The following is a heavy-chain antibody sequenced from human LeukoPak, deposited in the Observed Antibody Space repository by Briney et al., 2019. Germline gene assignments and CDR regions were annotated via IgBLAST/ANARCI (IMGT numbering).Heavy chain of an antibody. Sequence: SETLSLTCSVSGGSMSRNYWSWIRQPAGKGLEWIGRIYTSGSTNYNPSLKSRVTISVDTSKNQFSLKLSSVTAADTAVYYCAREPYPYCSSTSCYYLDYWGQGTLVTVSS. CDR1: GGSMSRNY. CDR2: IYTSGST. V-gene: IGHV4-4*07. D-gene: IGHD2-2*01. J-gene: IGHJ4*02. CDR3: AREPYPYCSSTSCYYLDY.